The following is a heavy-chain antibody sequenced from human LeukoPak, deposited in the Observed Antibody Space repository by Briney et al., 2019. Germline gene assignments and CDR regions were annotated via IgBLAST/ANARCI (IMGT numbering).Heavy chain of an antibody. V-gene: IGHV1-24*01. Sequence: GASVKVSCKVSGYTLTELSMHWVQQAPGKGLEWMGGFDPEDGETIYAQKFQGRVTMTEDTSTDTAYMELSSLRSEDTAVYYCATGPAAAGTAESVYWGQGTLVTVSS. J-gene: IGHJ4*02. CDR2: FDPEDGET. CDR3: ATGPAAAGTAESVY. D-gene: IGHD6-13*01. CDR1: GYTLTELS.